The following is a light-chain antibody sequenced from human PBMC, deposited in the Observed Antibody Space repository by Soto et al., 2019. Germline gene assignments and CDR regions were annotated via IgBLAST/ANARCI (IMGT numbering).Light chain of an antibody. V-gene: IGKV3-20*01. CDR2: GAS. J-gene: IGKJ1*01. CDR1: QSVSINY. CDR3: QQYGSSPWT. Sequence: EIVMTQSPATLSVSPGERATLSCRASQSVSINYLAWYQQKPGQAPRLLIYGASSRATGIPDSFSGSGSGTDFTLTISRLEPEDFAVYYCQQYGSSPWTFGQGTKVDI.